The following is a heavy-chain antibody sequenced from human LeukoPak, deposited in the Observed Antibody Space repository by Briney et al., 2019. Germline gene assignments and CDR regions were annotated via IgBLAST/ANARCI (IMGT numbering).Heavy chain of an antibody. Sequence: GGSLRLSCAASGFTFSSYGMSWVRQAPGKGLEWVSAISGSGGSTYYADSVKGRFTISRDNSKNTLYLQMNSLRAEDTAVYYCAKVHCSSTSCTYYYYYYYMDVWGKGTTVTISS. CDR1: GFTFSSYG. CDR3: AKVHCSSTSCTYYYYYYYMDV. CDR2: ISGSGGST. V-gene: IGHV3-23*01. J-gene: IGHJ6*03. D-gene: IGHD2-2*01.